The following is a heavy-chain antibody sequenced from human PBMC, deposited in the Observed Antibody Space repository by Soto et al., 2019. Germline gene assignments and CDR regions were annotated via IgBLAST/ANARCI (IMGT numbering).Heavy chain of an antibody. V-gene: IGHV1-2*02. CDR2: INPKIGAT. J-gene: IGHJ6*02. Sequence: QVQLVQSGAEVKKPGASLKVSCTASGYRFTGYGLHWVRQAPGQGLQWMGWINPKIGATDYAQKCQGRVTMTREMSTNTSYLELSRLRSDDTTDDTAVYYCAKSNYGGDDYFQYGLDVWGQGTTVTVSS. CDR3: VYYCAKSNYGGDDYFQYGLDV. D-gene: IGHD2-21*02. CDR1: GYRFTGYG.